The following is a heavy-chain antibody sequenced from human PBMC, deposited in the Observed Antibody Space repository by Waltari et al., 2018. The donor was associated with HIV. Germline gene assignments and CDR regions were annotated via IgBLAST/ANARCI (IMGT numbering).Heavy chain of an antibody. V-gene: IGHV3-23*01. CDR1: GFAYVSYA. CDR3: AKAFSDNTAYYYDF. Sequence: EVQLLESGGGLVQPGGSRSPSCAASGFAYVSYAMTWVRQSPGRGLEWVSAISGSGADSFYADSVKGRFSISRDNSKNTVYLQMNNLRAADTAIYYCAKAFSDNTAYYYDFWGRGTRVTVAS. CDR2: ISGSGADS. J-gene: IGHJ4*02. D-gene: IGHD3-22*01.